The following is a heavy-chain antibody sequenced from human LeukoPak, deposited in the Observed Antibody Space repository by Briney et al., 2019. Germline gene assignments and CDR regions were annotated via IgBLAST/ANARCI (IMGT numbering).Heavy chain of an antibody. CDR3: PKGWSSSWYAVDY. V-gene: IGHV3-33*06. CDR2: IWYDGSNK. CDR1: GFTFSSYG. J-gene: IGHJ4*02. Sequence: RGGSLGVSWAASGFTFSSYGMHWVRQAPGKGLECVAVIWYDGSNKYYADSVKGRFTISRDNSKNTPYLQMNSLRAEDTAVYHCPKGWSSSWYAVDYWGQGTLVTVSS. D-gene: IGHD6-13*01.